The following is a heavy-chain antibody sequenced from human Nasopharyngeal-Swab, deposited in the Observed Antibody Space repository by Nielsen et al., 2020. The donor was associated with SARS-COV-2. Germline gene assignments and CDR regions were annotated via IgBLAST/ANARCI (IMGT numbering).Heavy chain of an antibody. V-gene: IGHV3-33*01. CDR2: IWYDGSNK. CDR3: ARDGGAYSGYDIYYYYYMDV. J-gene: IGHJ6*03. Sequence: VRQAPGKGLEWVAVIWYDGSNKYYADSVKGRFTISRGNSKNTLYLQMNSLRAEDTAVYYCARDGGAYSGYDIYYYYYMDVWGKGTTVTVSS. D-gene: IGHD5-12*01.